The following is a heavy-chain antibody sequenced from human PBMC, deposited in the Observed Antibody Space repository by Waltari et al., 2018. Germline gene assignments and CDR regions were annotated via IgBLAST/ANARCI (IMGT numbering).Heavy chain of an antibody. Sequence: EVQLLESGGGLVQPGGSLRLSCAASGFIFSNFAMRLVRQAPGKGLEWVSAISGSGATTFYADSVKGRFTVSRDNSKNTVYLLMNSLRAEDTAVYYCAKEPLGGGTFDIWGQGTMVTVSS. CDR2: ISGSGATT. V-gene: IGHV3-23*01. J-gene: IGHJ3*02. CDR3: AKEPLGGGTFDI. CDR1: GFIFSNFA. D-gene: IGHD3-16*01.